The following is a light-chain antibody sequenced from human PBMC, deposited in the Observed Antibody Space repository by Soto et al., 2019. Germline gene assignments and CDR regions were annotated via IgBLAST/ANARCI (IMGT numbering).Light chain of an antibody. CDR3: QQYGSSPWT. CDR2: GAS. CDR1: QSVSSY. J-gene: IGKJ1*01. Sequence: EIVLTQSPATLSLSPGERATLSCRASQSVSSYLAWYQQKPGQAPRLLIYGASSRATGIPDRFSGSGSGTDFTLTISRLEPEDFAVYYCQQYGSSPWTFAQGTKVDIK. V-gene: IGKV3-20*01.